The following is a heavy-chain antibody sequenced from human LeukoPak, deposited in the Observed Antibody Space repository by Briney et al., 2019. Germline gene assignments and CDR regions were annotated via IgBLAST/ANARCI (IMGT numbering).Heavy chain of an antibody. CDR3: AKAGVTVTPPTPYYYYYMDV. CDR1: GYTFTSYA. V-gene: IGHV7-4-1*02. CDR2: INTNTGNP. J-gene: IGHJ6*03. D-gene: IGHD4-11*01. Sequence: ASVKVSCKASGYTFTSYAMNWVRQAPGQGLEWMGWINTNTGNPTYAQGFTGRFVFSLDTSVSTAYLQISSLKAEDTAVYYCAKAGVTVTPPTPYYYYYMDVWGKGTTVTVSS.